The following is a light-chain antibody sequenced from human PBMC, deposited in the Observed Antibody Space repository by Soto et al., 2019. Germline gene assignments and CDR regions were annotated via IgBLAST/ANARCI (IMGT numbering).Light chain of an antibody. V-gene: IGLV2-14*01. J-gene: IGLJ1*01. CDR1: STDFGGYNY. Sequence: QSVLAQPSSVSGSPGQSITISCTGTSTDFGGYNYVSWYQHHSGKAPKLLIYGVTNRPSGISDRFSGSKSVNTASLTISGLQAEDESDYYCGSYSSTDTPFVFGTGTKVTVL. CDR3: GSYSSTDTPFV. CDR2: GVT.